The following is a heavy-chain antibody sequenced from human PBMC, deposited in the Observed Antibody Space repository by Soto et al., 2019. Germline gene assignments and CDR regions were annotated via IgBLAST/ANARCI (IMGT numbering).Heavy chain of an antibody. J-gene: IGHJ5*02. CDR3: ARTTGWTSQFDP. CDR1: GGSISSGGYS. CDR2: IYHSGST. D-gene: IGHD2-15*01. Sequence: QLQLQESGSGLVKPSQTLSLTCAVSGGSISSGGYSWSWIRQPPGKGLEWIGYIYHSGSTYYNPSLTSRVTISVDRSTTQFSLKLSSVTAADTAVYYCARTTGWTSQFDPWGQGTLVTVSS. V-gene: IGHV4-30-2*01.